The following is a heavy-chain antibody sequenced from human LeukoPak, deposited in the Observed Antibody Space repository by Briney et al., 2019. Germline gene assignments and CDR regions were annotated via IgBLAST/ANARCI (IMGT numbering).Heavy chain of an antibody. CDR3: KSGGAAPGSFDN. D-gene: IGHD4-23*01. CDR1: GFTFSTYA. Sequence: GGSLRLSCAASGFTFSTYAVNWVRQAPGKGLEWVANIKYDGNEEYYVDSVKGRFTISRDNAKNSLYLQLNSLRVEDTAVYYCKSGGAAPGSFDNWGQGTLVTVSP. V-gene: IGHV3-7*01. CDR2: IKYDGNEE. J-gene: IGHJ4*02.